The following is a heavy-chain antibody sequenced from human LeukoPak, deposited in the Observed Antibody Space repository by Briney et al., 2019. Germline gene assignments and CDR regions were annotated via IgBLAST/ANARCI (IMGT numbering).Heavy chain of an antibody. V-gene: IGHV3-48*04. J-gene: IGHJ5*02. CDR3: ARCGSSGSLDWFDP. Sequence: GGSLRLSCAASGFTFSSYSMNWVRQAPGKGLEWVSYISSSSSTIYYADSVKGRFTISRDNAKNSLYLQMNSLRAEDTAVYYCARCGSSGSLDWFDPWGQGTLVTVSS. CDR1: GFTFSSYS. CDR2: ISSSSSTI. D-gene: IGHD6-19*01.